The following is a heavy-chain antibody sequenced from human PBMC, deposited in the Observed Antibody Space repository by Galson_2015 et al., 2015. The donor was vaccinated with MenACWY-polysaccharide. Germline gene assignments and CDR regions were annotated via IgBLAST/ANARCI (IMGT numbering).Heavy chain of an antibody. Sequence: SLRLSCAGSGFTFSDLTMNWVRQAPGKGLEWVSFISTGSGIIYYADSVKGRFTISRDNAKNSLYLQMNSLRDEDTAVYYCARASSTDYWGQGTLVTVSS. CDR3: ARASSTDY. D-gene: IGHD2-2*01. V-gene: IGHV3-48*02. CDR2: ISTGSGII. CDR1: GFTFSDLT. J-gene: IGHJ4*02.